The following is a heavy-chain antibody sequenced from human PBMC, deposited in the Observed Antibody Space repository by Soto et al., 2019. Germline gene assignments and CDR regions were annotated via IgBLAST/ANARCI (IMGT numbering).Heavy chain of an antibody. CDR1: GGSFSGYY. J-gene: IGHJ6*02. Sequence: SETLSLTCAVYGGSFSGYYWSWIRQPPGKGLEWIGEINHSGSTNYNPSLKSRVTISVDTSKNQFSLKLSSVTAADTAVYYCARMGGSSWYDYYYYYGMDVWGQGTTVTVSS. D-gene: IGHD6-13*01. V-gene: IGHV4-34*01. CDR2: INHSGST. CDR3: ARMGGSSWYDYYYYYGMDV.